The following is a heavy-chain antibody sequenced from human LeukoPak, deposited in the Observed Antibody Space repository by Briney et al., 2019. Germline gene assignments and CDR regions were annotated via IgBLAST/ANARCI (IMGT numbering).Heavy chain of an antibody. D-gene: IGHD3-22*01. V-gene: IGHV4-30-4*01. J-gene: IGHJ1*01. CDR2: IYYSGST. CDR3: ARGRYYDSSGLEYFQH. CDR1: GGSISSGDYY. Sequence: PSETLSLTCTVSGGSISSGDYYWSWIRQPPGKVLEWIGCIYYSGSTYYNPSLKSRVTLSVDTSRNQFSLKLSSVTAADTAVYYCARGRYYDSSGLEYFQHWGQGTLVTVSS.